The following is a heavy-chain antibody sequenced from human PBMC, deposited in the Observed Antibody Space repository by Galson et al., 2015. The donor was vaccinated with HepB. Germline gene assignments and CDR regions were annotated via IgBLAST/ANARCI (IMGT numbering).Heavy chain of an antibody. CDR3: AKEHCSSINCYIGNPIDY. Sequence: SLRLSCAASGFSFSNYAMSWVRQAPGKGLEWVSAISTRGDRTYYADSVKGRFTISRDNSKNTLYLQMNSLRAEDTAVYYCAKEHCSSINCYIGNPIDYWGQETLVTVSS. D-gene: IGHD2-2*01. V-gene: IGHV3-23*01. CDR2: ISTRGDRT. CDR1: GFSFSNYA. J-gene: IGHJ4*02.